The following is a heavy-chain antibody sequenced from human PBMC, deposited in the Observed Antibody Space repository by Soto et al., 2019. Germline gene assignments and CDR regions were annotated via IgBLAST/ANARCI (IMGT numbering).Heavy chain of an antibody. CDR3: ARSLEWFGPQYYFDY. Sequence: SETLSLTCTVSGGSISSYYWSWIRQPPGKGLEWIGYIYYSGSTNYNPSLKSRVTISVDTSKNQFSLKLSSVTAADTAVYYCARSLEWFGPQYYFDYWGQGTLVTVSS. CDR1: GGSISSYY. D-gene: IGHD3-10*01. J-gene: IGHJ4*02. V-gene: IGHV4-59*08. CDR2: IYYSGST.